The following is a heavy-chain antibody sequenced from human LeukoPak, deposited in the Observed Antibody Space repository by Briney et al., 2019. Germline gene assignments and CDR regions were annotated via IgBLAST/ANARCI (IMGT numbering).Heavy chain of an antibody. Sequence: GGSLRLSCAASGFTFSGSAMHWVRQASGKGLEWVGRIRSKANSYATAYAASVKCRFTISRDDSKNTAYLQMNSLKTEDTAVYYCLPTYYYDSSGYYWGQGTLVTVSS. CDR2: IRSKANSYAT. CDR3: LPTYYYDSSGYY. V-gene: IGHV3-73*01. CDR1: GFTFSGSA. D-gene: IGHD3-22*01. J-gene: IGHJ4*02.